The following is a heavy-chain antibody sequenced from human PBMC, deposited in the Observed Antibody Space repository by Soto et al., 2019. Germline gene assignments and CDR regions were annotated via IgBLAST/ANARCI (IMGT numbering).Heavy chain of an antibody. J-gene: IGHJ4*02. Sequence: QVQLVQSGAEVKKPGASVKVSCKASGYTFTSYGISWVRQAPGQGLEWMGWISAYNGNTNYAQKLQGSVTMTTDTSTRTACMELRSLRSDDTAVYYCAREEVWQQLVQNHIFDYWCKGTMVTVSS. V-gene: IGHV1-18*01. CDR3: AREEVWQQLVQNHIFDY. CDR1: GYTFTSYG. CDR2: ISAYNGNT. D-gene: IGHD6-13*01.